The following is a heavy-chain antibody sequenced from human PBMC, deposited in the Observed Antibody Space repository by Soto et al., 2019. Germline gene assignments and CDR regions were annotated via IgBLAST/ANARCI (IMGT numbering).Heavy chain of an antibody. J-gene: IGHJ5*02. CDR2: IYPGDSDT. Sequence: GEPLKISCKGSGYSFTSYWIGWVRQMPGKGLEWMGIIYPGDSDTRYSPSFQGQVTISADKSISTAYLQWSSLKASDTAMYYCARSRGYCSSTSCWENWFDPWGQGTLVTVSS. CDR1: GYSFTSYW. CDR3: ARSRGYCSSTSCWENWFDP. V-gene: IGHV5-51*01. D-gene: IGHD2-2*01.